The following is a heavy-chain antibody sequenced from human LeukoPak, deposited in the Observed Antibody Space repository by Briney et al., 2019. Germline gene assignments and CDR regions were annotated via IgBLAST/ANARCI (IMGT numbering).Heavy chain of an antibody. Sequence: PGGSLRLSCAASGFTFSSYAMHWVRRAPGKGLEWVAVISYDGSNKYYADSVKGRFTISRDNSKNTLYPQMNSLRAEDTAVYYCAAPSYCSSTSCVQYYYYGMDVWGQGTTVTVSS. CDR1: GFTFSSYA. CDR2: ISYDGSNK. D-gene: IGHD2-2*01. V-gene: IGHV3-30-3*01. CDR3: AAPSYCSSTSCVQYYYYGMDV. J-gene: IGHJ6*02.